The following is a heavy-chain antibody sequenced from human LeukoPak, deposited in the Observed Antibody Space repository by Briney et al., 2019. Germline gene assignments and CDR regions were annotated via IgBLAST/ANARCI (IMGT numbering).Heavy chain of an antibody. J-gene: IGHJ6*03. CDR2: IYYSGST. CDR1: GYSISSGYY. V-gene: IGHV4-38-2*02. Sequence: TSETLSPTCTVSGYSISSGYYWGCIRQPPGKGLEWIGSIYYSGSTYYNPSLKSRVTISVDTSKNQFSLKLSSVTAADTAVYYCAREHCSGGSCYSIYYYYYMDVWGKGTTVTVSS. D-gene: IGHD2-15*01. CDR3: AREHCSGGSCYSIYYYYYMDV.